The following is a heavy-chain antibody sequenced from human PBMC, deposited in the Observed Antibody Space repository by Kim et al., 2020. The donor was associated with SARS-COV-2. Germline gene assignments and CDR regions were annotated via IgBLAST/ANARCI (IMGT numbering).Heavy chain of an antibody. Sequence: YNPSLKSRVTISVDTSKNQFSLKLSSVTAADTAVYYCARDGIAAPIPFDYWGQGTLVTVSS. J-gene: IGHJ4*02. V-gene: IGHV4-34*01. CDR3: ARDGIAAPIPFDY. D-gene: IGHD6-6*01.